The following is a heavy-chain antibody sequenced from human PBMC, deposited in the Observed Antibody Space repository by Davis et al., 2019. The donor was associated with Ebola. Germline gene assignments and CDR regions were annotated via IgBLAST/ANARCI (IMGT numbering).Heavy chain of an antibody. D-gene: IGHD1-7*01. Sequence: GESLKISCAASGFTFSSYSMNWVRQAPGKGLEWVSYISSSSSTIYYADSVKGRFTISRDNAKNSLYLQMNSLRAEDTAVYYCASYGELELLYYYGMDVWGQGTTVTVSS. J-gene: IGHJ6*02. V-gene: IGHV3-48*01. CDR3: ASYGELELLYYYGMDV. CDR2: ISSSSSTI. CDR1: GFTFSSYS.